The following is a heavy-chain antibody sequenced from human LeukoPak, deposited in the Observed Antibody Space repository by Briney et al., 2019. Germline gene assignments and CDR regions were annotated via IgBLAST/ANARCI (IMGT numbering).Heavy chain of an antibody. CDR2: ISYDGSNK. D-gene: IGHD3-3*01. CDR1: GFTFSTYV. V-gene: IGHV3-30*03. Sequence: GGSLRLSCAASGFTFSTYVMHWVRQAPGKGLEWVAVISYDGSNKYYADSVKGRFTISRDNSKNTLYLQMNSLRAEDTAVYYCAMRIGDFCSGYFDYWGQGALVTVSS. J-gene: IGHJ4*02. CDR3: AMRIGDFCSGYFDY.